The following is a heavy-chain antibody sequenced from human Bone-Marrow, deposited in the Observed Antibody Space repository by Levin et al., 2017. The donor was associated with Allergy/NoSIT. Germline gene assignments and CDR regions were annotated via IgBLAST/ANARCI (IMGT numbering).Heavy chain of an antibody. J-gene: IGHJ4*02. CDR3: AMDNILTGYQDY. CDR2: ITSNRGST. V-gene: IGHV3-64D*06. D-gene: IGHD3-9*01. CDR1: GFTFSTYS. Sequence: GESLKISCSVSGFTFSTYSVHWVRQAPGKGLEFVSAITSNRGSTYYGDSVKGRFIISRDKSKNTVYLQMSSLRREDTAVYYCAMDNILTGYQDYWGQGTLVTVSS.